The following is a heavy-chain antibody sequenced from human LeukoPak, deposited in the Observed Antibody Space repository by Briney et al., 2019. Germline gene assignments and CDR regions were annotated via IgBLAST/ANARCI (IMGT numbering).Heavy chain of an antibody. D-gene: IGHD4-23*01. CDR3: ARLGSPQGYGGNKAFDI. Sequence: SETLSLTCTVSGGSISSYYWSWIRQPPGKGLEWIGYIYYSGSTNFNPSLKSRVTISVDTSKNQFSLKLSSVTAADTAVYYCARLGSPQGYGGNKAFDIWGHGTMDTVSS. CDR2: IYYSGST. J-gene: IGHJ3*02. CDR1: GGSISSYY. V-gene: IGHV4-59*01.